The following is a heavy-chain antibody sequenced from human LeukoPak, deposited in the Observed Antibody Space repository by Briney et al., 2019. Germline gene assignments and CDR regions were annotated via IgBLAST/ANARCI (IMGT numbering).Heavy chain of an antibody. CDR1: GYTFTGYY. J-gene: IGHJ6*02. Sequence: ASVKVSCKASGYTFTGYYMHWVRQAPGQGLEWMGWINPNSGGTNYAQKFQGRVTMTTDTSTSTAYMELRSLRSDDTAVYYCARDRRLGITGTTYYGMDVWGQGTTVTVSS. CDR3: ARDRRLGITGTTYYGMDV. CDR2: INPNSGGT. D-gene: IGHD1-7*01. V-gene: IGHV1-2*02.